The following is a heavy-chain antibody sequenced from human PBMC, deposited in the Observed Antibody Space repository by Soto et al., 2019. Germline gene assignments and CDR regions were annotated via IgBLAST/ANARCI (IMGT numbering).Heavy chain of an antibody. CDR1: GFTFSSYW. CDR3: VRTSLVVAAATLEDY. Sequence: EVQLVESGGGLVQPGGSLRLSCAASGFTFSSYWMHWVRQAPGKGLVWVSRINSDGSSTSYADSVKGRFTISRDNAKNTLYLQINSLRAEDTAVYYCVRTSLVVAAATLEDYWGQGTLVTVSS. J-gene: IGHJ4*02. CDR2: INSDGSST. D-gene: IGHD2-15*01. V-gene: IGHV3-74*01.